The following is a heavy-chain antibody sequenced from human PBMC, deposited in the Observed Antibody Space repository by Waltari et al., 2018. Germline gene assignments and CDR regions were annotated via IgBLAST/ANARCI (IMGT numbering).Heavy chain of an antibody. D-gene: IGHD2-2*03. V-gene: IGHV4-38-2*02. CDR1: GYSISSGYS. CDR3: ARSVLDIVVVPASSRGVVDY. CDR2: IYHSGST. Sequence: QVQLQESGPGLVKPSATLSLTCTVSGYSISSGYSWGWIRQPPGKGLEWIGSIYHSGSTYYNPSLKSRVTISVDTSKNQFSLKLSSVTAADTAVYYCARSVLDIVVVPASSRGVVDYWGQGTLVTVSS. J-gene: IGHJ4*02.